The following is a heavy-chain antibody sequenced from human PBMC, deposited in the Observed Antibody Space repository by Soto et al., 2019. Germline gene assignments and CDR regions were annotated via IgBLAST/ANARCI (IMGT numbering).Heavy chain of an antibody. CDR1: GGSINTYY. Sequence: SETLSLTCAISGGSINTYYWSWVRQPPGKGLEWIGYIYYSGTTSYNPSLRSRVSISVDTSQSQFSLRLTSVTAADTAVYYCARGTKSRVLVWSALPKYYYFMDVWGKGTTVTVSS. CDR3: ARGTKSRVLVWSALPKYYYFMDV. J-gene: IGHJ6*03. V-gene: IGHV4-59*01. D-gene: IGHD3-3*01. CDR2: IYYSGTT.